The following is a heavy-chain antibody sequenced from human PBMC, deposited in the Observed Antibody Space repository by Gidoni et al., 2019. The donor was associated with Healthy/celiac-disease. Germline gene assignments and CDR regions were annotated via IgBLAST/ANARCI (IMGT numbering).Heavy chain of an antibody. Sequence: QVQLQESGQGLVQPSQTLSLTCTVSGGSISCGGYYWSWIRQHPGKGLEWIGYIYYSGSTYYNPTLKSRVTISVDTSKNQFSLKLSSVTAADTAVYYCARTKDIVATINAFDIWGQGTMVTVSS. CDR2: IYYSGST. D-gene: IGHD5-12*01. CDR3: ARTKDIVATINAFDI. CDR1: GGSISCGGYY. V-gene: IGHV4-31*03. J-gene: IGHJ3*02.